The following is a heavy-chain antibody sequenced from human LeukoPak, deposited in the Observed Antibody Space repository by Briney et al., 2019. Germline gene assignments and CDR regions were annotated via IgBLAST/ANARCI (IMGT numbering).Heavy chain of an antibody. CDR3: ARFLPLGSSSWPSYYYYYGMDV. CDR2: IYYSGST. J-gene: IGHJ6*02. Sequence: SETLSLTCTVSGGSISSYYWSWIRQPPGKGLEGIGYIYYSGSTNYNPSLKSRVTISVDTSKNQFSLKLSSVTAADTDVYYCARFLPLGSSSWPSYYYYYGMDVWGQGTTVTVSS. D-gene: IGHD6-13*01. V-gene: IGHV4-59*08. CDR1: GGSISSYY.